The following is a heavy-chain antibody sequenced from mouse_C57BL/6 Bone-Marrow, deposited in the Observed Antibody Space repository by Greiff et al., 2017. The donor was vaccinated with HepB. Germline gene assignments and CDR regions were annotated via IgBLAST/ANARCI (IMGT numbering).Heavy chain of an antibody. V-gene: IGHV5-9-1*02. J-gene: IGHJ4*01. Sequence: EVQGVESGEGLAKPGGSLKLSCAASGFTFSSYAMSWVRQTPEKRLEWVAYISSGGDYIYYADTVKGRFTISRDNARNTLYLQMSSLKSEDTAMYYCTRDGWLLQGDYWGQGTSVTVSS. CDR1: GFTFSSYA. D-gene: IGHD2-3*01. CDR3: TRDGWLLQGDY. CDR2: ISSGGDYI.